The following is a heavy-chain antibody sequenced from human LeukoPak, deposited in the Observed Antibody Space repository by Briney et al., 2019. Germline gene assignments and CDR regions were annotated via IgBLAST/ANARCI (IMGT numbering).Heavy chain of an antibody. CDR3: ARAAGTGYFDY. CDR2: ISWNSGSI. CDR1: GFTFDDYA. D-gene: IGHD6-13*01. Sequence: PGGSLRLSCAASGFTFDDYAMHWVRQAPGKGLEWVSGISWNSGSIGYADSVKGRFTISRDNAKNSLYLQMNSLRAEDMALYYCARAAGTGYFDYWGQGTLVTVSS. J-gene: IGHJ4*02. V-gene: IGHV3-9*03.